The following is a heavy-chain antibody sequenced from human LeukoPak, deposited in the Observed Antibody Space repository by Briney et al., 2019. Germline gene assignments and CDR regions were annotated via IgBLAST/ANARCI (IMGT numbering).Heavy chain of an antibody. V-gene: IGHV1-69*05. CDR3: VFVVPAARGHFQH. CDR2: ITPIFATA. D-gene: IGHD2-2*01. Sequence: SVTVSCTASGGTFNSYAISWVRQAPGQGLGWMGGITPIFATANYAQKFQGRVTITTDESTSRAYMELSSLRSEDTAVYYCVFVVPAARGHFQHWGQGTLVTVSS. CDR1: GGTFNSYA. J-gene: IGHJ1*01.